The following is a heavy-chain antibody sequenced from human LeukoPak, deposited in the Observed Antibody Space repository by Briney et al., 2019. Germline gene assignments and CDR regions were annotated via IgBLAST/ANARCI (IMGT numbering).Heavy chain of an antibody. CDR2: ISGSGGST. J-gene: IGHJ4*02. CDR3: AKDLLGSYYDGGYYFDY. Sequence: GGSLRLSCAASGFTFSSYAMSWVRRAPGKGLGWVSAISGSGGSTYYADSVKGRFTISRDNSKNTLYLQMNSLRAEDTAVYYCAKDLLGSYYDGGYYFDYWGQGTLVTVSS. V-gene: IGHV3-23*01. CDR1: GFTFSSYA. D-gene: IGHD2-15*01.